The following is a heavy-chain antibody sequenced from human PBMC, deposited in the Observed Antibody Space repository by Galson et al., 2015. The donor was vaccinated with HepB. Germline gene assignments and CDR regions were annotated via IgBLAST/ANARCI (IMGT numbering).Heavy chain of an antibody. Sequence: SVKVSCKASGGALNNFAIMWVRQAPGQGLEWMGGIIPIIDTANYAQKFQGRVTMTRDTSISTAYMELRRLRSDDTAVYYCAREAIVVVVVATEPCNYFDPWGQGTLVTVSS. CDR2: IIPIIDTA. CDR1: GGALNNFA. V-gene: IGHV1-69*05. J-gene: IGHJ5*02. D-gene: IGHD2-15*01. CDR3: AREAIVVVVVATEPCNYFDP.